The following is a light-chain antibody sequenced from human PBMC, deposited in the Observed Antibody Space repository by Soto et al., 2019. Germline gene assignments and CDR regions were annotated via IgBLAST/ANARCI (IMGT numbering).Light chain of an antibody. J-gene: IGLJ2*01. CDR2: SNN. V-gene: IGLV1-44*01. CDR1: SSNIGSNT. CDR3: QSYDSSLSVV. Sequence: QSVLTQPPSASGTPGQRVTISCSGSSSNIGSNTVNWYQQLPGTAPKLLIYSNNQRPSGVPDRFSGSKSGTSASLAITGLQAEDEADYYCQSYDSSLSVVFGGGTQLTVL.